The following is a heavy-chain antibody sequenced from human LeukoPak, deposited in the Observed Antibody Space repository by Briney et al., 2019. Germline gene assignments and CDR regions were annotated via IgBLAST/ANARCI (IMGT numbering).Heavy chain of an antibody. CDR1: GHSFINYW. V-gene: IGHV5-51*01. CDR3: ARIAATWYGGS. J-gene: IGHJ4*02. Sequence: ESLKISCKGPGHSFINYWIAWVRQMPGKGLEWIGIIYPGDSHTRYSPSFQGQVTISADMSIDTAYLQWSSLRASDTAMYYCARIAATWYGGSWGQGTLVFVSS. D-gene: IGHD2-15*01. CDR2: IYPGDSHT.